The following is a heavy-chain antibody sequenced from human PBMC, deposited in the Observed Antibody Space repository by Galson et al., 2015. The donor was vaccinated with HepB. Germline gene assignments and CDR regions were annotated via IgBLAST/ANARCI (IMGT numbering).Heavy chain of an antibody. J-gene: IGHJ4*02. D-gene: IGHD5-18*01. Sequence: SLRLSCAASGFTFSFYWMSWVRQAPGKGLEWVANIKQDESEKYYVDSVKGRFTISRDNAKNSLYLQMNGLRAEDTAVYYCARGRVTAMVSYYFDYWGQGTLVTVSS. CDR2: IKQDESEK. CDR3: ARGRVTAMVSYYFDY. CDR1: GFTFSFYW. V-gene: IGHV3-7*03.